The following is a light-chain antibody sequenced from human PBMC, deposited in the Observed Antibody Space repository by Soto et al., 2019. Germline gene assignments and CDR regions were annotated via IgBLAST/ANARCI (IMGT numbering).Light chain of an antibody. V-gene: IGKV2-30*02. CDR3: MQGTHWPPYT. J-gene: IGKJ2*01. CDR2: RVS. Sequence: DVVMTQSPLSLPVNLGEPAAISCRSTQSLVHSDGDTYLSWFHERPGQSPRRLIFRVSKRDFGVPPGFFGSGSGTDFTLEITRVEAEDVGVYYCMQGTHWPPYTFGQGTRLEIK. CDR1: QSLVHSDGDTY.